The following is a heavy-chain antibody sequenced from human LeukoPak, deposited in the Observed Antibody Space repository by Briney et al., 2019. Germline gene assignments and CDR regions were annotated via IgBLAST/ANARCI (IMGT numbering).Heavy chain of an antibody. CDR2: IHTSGST. D-gene: IGHD3-22*01. V-gene: IGHV4-4*07. J-gene: IGHJ4*02. Sequence: PSETLSLTCTVSGGSISSYYWSWIRQPAGKGLEWIGRIHTSGSTNYNPSLKSRVTMSVGTSKNQFSLKLSCVTAADTAVYYCARDRYYYDSSGYYPLDYWGQGTLVTVSS. CDR3: ARDRYYYDSSGYYPLDY. CDR1: GGSISSYY.